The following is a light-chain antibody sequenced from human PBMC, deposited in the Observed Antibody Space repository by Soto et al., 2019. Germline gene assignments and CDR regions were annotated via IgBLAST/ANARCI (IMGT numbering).Light chain of an antibody. CDR2: EVS. Sequence: QSVLTQPASVSGSPGQSITISCTGTSSDVGNYNLVSWYQHHPGRAPKLMIYEVSARPSGVSDRFSGSKSGNTASLTISGLQAEDEADYYCCSYTTTNTLVFGGGTKLTVL. J-gene: IGLJ2*01. CDR1: SSDVGNYNL. CDR3: CSYTTTNTLV. V-gene: IGLV2-14*02.